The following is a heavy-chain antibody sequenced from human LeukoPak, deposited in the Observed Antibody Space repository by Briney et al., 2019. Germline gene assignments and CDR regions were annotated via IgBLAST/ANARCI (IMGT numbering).Heavy chain of an antibody. CDR2: ISYDGSNK. CDR1: GFTFSSYA. Sequence: GGSLRLSCAASGFTFSSYAMHWVRQAPGKGLEWVAVISYDGSNKYYADSVKGRFTISRDNSKNTLYLQMNSLRAEDTAVYYCAREFQLWLHPYFDYWGQGTLVTVSS. CDR3: AREFQLWLHPYFDY. J-gene: IGHJ4*02. V-gene: IGHV3-30-3*01. D-gene: IGHD5-18*01.